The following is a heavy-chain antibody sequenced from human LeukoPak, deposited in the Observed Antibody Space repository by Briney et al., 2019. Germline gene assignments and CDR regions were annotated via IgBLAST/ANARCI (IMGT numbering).Heavy chain of an antibody. D-gene: IGHD3-9*01. CDR1: GGSFSGYY. CDR2: INHSGST. J-gene: IGHJ6*02. V-gene: IGHV4-34*01. Sequence: PSETLSLTCAVYGGSFSGYYWSWIRQPPGKGLEWIGEINHSGSTNYNPSLKSRVTISVDTSKNQFSLKLSSVTAADTAVYYCARDLTRTHYDILTGSRGYYGMDVWGQGTTVTVSS. CDR3: ARDLTRTHYDILTGSRGYYGMDV.